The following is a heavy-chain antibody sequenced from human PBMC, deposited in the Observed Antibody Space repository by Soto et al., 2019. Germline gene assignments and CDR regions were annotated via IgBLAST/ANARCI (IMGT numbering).Heavy chain of an antibody. V-gene: IGHV1-18*01. CDR3: ARVVPGAEAWFCP. D-gene: IGHD2-2*01. CDR2: ISLYSDGT. Sequence: QVQLVQSGGEVKRPGASVKVSCKTSGYTFSNYGITWGRQAPGQPLEWLGWISLYSDGTNYAQKYQGRVSMTTDTSTTTAYMELRSLRSDATAVYYWARVVPGAEAWFCPWGQVTLVTVSS. CDR1: GYTFSNYG. J-gene: IGHJ5*02.